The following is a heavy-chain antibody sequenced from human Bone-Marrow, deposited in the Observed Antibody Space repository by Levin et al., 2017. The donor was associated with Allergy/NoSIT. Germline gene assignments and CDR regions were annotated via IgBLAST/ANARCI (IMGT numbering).Heavy chain of an antibody. Sequence: GGSLRLSCAASGFTFDDYTMHWVRQAPGKGLEWVSLISWDGGSTYYADSVKGRFTISRDNSRNSLYLQMNSLRTEDTAFYYCAKDTVADYYFDYWGQGTLVTVSS. J-gene: IGHJ4*02. D-gene: IGHD6-19*01. V-gene: IGHV3-43*01. CDR1: GFTFDDYT. CDR3: AKDTVADYYFDY. CDR2: ISWDGGST.